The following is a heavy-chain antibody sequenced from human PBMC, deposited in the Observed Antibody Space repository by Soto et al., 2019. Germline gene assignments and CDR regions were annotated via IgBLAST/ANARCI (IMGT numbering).Heavy chain of an antibody. CDR3: ARGGTYYDFWSGCYRYFDY. D-gene: IGHD3-3*01. CDR1: GGSFSGYY. CDR2: INHSGST. Sequence: SETLSLTCAVYGGSFSGYYWSWIRQPPGKGLEWIGEINHSGSTNYNPSLKSRVTIPVDTSKNQFSLKLSSVTAADTAVYYCARGGTYYDFWSGCYRYFDYWGQGTLVTVSS. V-gene: IGHV4-34*01. J-gene: IGHJ4*02.